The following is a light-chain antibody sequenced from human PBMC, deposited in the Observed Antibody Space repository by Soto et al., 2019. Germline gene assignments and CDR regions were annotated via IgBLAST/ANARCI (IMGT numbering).Light chain of an antibody. V-gene: IGKV3-20*01. CDR3: KHYDNSRIT. CDR2: DAY. Sequence: EIVLTQSPGTLSVSPGERATLSCWASHTVSSFLAWYQQKPGQAPRLLIYDAYTRATGIQARFSGRGSGTDFTLIISRLEPEDFAVYYCKHYDNSRITFGQGTRLEIK. CDR1: HTVSSF. J-gene: IGKJ5*01.